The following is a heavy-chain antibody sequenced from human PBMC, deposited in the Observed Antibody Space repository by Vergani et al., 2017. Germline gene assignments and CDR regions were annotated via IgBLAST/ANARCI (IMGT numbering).Heavy chain of an antibody. V-gene: IGHV4-39*07. D-gene: IGHD1-14*01. CDR1: GASISGYY. Sequence: QVQLQESGPGLVKPSETLSLTCTVSGASISGYYWGWIRQPPGKGLEWIGSIYYSGSTYYNPSLKSRVTISVDTSKNQFSLKLSSVTAADTAVYYCAREVPEGNWFDPWGQGTLVTVSP. CDR2: IYYSGST. CDR3: AREVPEGNWFDP. J-gene: IGHJ5*02.